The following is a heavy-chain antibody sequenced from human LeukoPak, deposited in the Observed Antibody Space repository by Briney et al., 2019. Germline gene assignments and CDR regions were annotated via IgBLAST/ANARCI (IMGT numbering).Heavy chain of an antibody. CDR3: AKAFHDNGYYHFDY. CDR1: GFTVSSNY. Sequence: HPGGSLRLSCAASGFTVSSNYMSWVRQAPGKGLEWVSAISGSGGSTYYADSVKGRFTISRDNSKNTLYLRMISLRAEDTAVYYCAKAFHDNGYYHFDYWGQGTLVTVSS. J-gene: IGHJ4*02. CDR2: ISGSGGST. D-gene: IGHD5-12*01. V-gene: IGHV3-23*01.